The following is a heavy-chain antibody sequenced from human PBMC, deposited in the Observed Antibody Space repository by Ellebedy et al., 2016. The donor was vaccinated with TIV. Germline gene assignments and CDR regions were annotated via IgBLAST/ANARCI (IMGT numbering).Heavy chain of an antibody. CDR1: GFKFDDYA. CDR3: AKVGGSGNSFYHFDS. CDR2: IKWNSEIS. J-gene: IGHJ4*02. Sequence: GGSLRLSCAASGFKFDDYAMHWVRLAPGKGLEWVSGIKWNSEISGYADSVEGRFTISRDNAKNSLFLQMNSLGLDDTALYYCAKVGGSGNSFYHFDSWGPGTLVTVSS. D-gene: IGHD3-10*01. V-gene: IGHV3-9*01.